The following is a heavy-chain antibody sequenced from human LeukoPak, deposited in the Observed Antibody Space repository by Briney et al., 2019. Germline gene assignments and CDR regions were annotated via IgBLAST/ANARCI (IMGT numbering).Heavy chain of an antibody. Sequence: SETLSLTCAVYGGSFSGYYWSWIRQPPGKGLEWIGEINHSGSTNYNPSLKSRVTISVDTSKNQFSLKLSFVTAADTAVYYCAREMVVAATHKLYYYYYGMDVWGQGTTVTVSS. D-gene: IGHD2-15*01. CDR1: GGSFSGYY. CDR2: INHSGST. CDR3: AREMVVAATHKLYYYYYGMDV. V-gene: IGHV4-34*01. J-gene: IGHJ6*02.